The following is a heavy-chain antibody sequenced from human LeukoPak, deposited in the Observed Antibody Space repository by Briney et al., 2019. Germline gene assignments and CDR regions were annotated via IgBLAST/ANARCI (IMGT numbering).Heavy chain of an antibody. CDR3: AKVLHPYSSQPIFDY. V-gene: IGHV3-23*01. D-gene: IGHD2-15*01. CDR1: GFTFYNYA. CDR2: VSGSGSGT. Sequence: PGGSLRLSCTASGFTFYNYAMNWVRQAPGKGLEWVSTVSGSGSGTYYADSVTGRLTISGDNSKNTVYLQINSLRAEDTAVYYCAKVLHPYSSQPIFDYWGQGTLVTVSS. J-gene: IGHJ4*02.